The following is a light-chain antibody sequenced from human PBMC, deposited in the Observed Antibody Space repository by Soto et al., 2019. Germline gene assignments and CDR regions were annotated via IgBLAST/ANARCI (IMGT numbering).Light chain of an antibody. Sequence: DILLTQSPATLSLSPGERATLSCRASQSFSGYLAWYQQKPGQAPRLLIYDASKRATGIPARFSGRGSGTDVTLTISSLEPEDVAVYYCQQRSNWPPVITFGQGTRLEIK. CDR1: QSFSGY. CDR3: QQRSNWPPVIT. V-gene: IGKV3-11*01. J-gene: IGKJ5*01. CDR2: DAS.